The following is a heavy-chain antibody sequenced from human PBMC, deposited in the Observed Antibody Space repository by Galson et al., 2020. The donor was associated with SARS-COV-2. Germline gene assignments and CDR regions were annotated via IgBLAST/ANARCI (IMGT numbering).Heavy chain of an antibody. CDR1: GGSISSYY. J-gene: IGHJ4*02. Sequence: ASETLSLTCTVSGGSISSYYWSWIRQPPGKGLEWIGYIYYSGSTNYNPSLKSRVTISVDTSKNQFSLKLSSVTAADTAVYYCARGDGYKRWDFDYWGQGTLVTVSS. D-gene: IGHD1-1*01. V-gene: IGHV4-59*01. CDR3: ARGDGYKRWDFDY. CDR2: IYYSGST.